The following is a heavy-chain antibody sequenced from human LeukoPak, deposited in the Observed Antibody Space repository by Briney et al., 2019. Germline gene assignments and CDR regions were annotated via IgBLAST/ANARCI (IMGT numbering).Heavy chain of an antibody. Sequence: AGGSLRLSCVTSGFTFSNYDMHWVRQVTGKSLELVSAIGTAGDTYYPGSVKGRFTISRENAKNSLYLQMNSLRVGDTAVYYCARADRDGYSFFDHWGQGTLVTVSS. CDR3: ARADRDGYSFFDH. CDR2: IGTAGDT. CDR1: GFTFSNYD. J-gene: IGHJ4*02. D-gene: IGHD5-24*01. V-gene: IGHV3-13*04.